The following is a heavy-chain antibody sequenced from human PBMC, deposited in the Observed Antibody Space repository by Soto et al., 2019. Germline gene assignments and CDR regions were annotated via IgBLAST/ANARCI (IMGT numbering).Heavy chain of an antibody. D-gene: IGHD6-13*01. CDR3: ARTSAGGKYYYGMDV. J-gene: IGHJ6*02. Sequence: PVESLKISCKGSGYSFTSYWIGWVRQMPGKGLEWMGIIYPGDSDTRYSPSFQGQVTISADKSISTAYLQWSSLKASDTAMYYCARTSAGGKYYYGMDVWGQGTTVTVSS. V-gene: IGHV5-51*01. CDR1: GYSFTSYW. CDR2: IYPGDSDT.